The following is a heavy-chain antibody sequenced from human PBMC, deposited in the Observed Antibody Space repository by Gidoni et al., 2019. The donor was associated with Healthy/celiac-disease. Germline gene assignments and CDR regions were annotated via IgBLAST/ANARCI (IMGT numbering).Heavy chain of an antibody. Sequence: QITLTESGPTLVKPTQTLTLPCTFSGFSLSTSGGGGGWVRQPPGKALEWLALIYWDDDKRYSPSLKSRLTITKDTSKNQVDLTMTNMNPVDTATYYCAHSRITMVRGVIGWSYWGQGTLVTVSS. CDR1: GFSLSTSGGG. V-gene: IGHV2-5*02. D-gene: IGHD3-10*01. CDR2: IYWDDDK. CDR3: AHSRITMVRGVIGWSY. J-gene: IGHJ4*02.